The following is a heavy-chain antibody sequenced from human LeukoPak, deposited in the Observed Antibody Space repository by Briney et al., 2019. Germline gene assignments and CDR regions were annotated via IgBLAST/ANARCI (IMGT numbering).Heavy chain of an antibody. CDR1: GYTLTELS. Sequence: GASVKVSCKVSGYTLTELSMHWVRQAPGKGLEWMGGFDPEDGETIYAQKFQGRVTITADESTSTAYMELSSLRSEDTAVYYCARDGGNFLDPWGQGTLVTVSS. D-gene: IGHD4-23*01. J-gene: IGHJ5*02. V-gene: IGHV1-24*01. CDR2: FDPEDGET. CDR3: ARDGGNFLDP.